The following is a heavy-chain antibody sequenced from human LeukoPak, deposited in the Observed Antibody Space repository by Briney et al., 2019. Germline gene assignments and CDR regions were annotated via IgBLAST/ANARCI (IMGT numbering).Heavy chain of an antibody. J-gene: IGHJ6*02. CDR1: GGSISSYY. CDR3: ARDRSGPYYYYYYGMDV. D-gene: IGHD3-10*01. V-gene: IGHV4-59*01. Sequence: PSETLSLTCTVSGGSISSYYWSWIRQPPGKGLEWIGYIYYSGSTNYNPSLKSRVTISVDTSKNQFSLKLSSVTAADTAVYYCARDRSGPYYYYYYGMDVWGQGTTVTVSS. CDR2: IYYSGST.